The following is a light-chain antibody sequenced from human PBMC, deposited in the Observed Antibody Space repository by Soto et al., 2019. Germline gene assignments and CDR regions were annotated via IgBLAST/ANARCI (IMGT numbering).Light chain of an antibody. Sequence: EIVVTQSPGTLSLSPGERATLSRRASQSISNDHLAWYQQKPGQAPRLLIYGTSNRATGGIADRFSGSGSGTDFTLTISRLEPEDFAVYYCQYYGSSGTFGQGTKVDIK. CDR3: QYYGSSGT. J-gene: IGKJ1*01. V-gene: IGKV3-20*01. CDR1: QSISNDH. CDR2: GTS.